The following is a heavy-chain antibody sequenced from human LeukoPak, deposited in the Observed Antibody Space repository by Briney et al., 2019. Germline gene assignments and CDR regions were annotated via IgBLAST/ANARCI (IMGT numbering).Heavy chain of an antibody. CDR3: ASRDKGYYYGMDV. J-gene: IGHJ6*02. Sequence: GGSLRLSCAASGFTVSSNYMSWVRQAPGKGLEWVSLIYSGGSTYYVDSVKGRFTISRDYSKNTLYLQMNSLRAEDTAVYYCASRDKGYYYGMDVRGQGTTVTVSS. CDR1: GFTVSSNY. D-gene: IGHD5-24*01. CDR2: IYSGGST. V-gene: IGHV3-66*01.